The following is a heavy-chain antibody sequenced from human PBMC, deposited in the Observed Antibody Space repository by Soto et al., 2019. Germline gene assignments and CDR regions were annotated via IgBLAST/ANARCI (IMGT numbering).Heavy chain of an antibody. Sequence: EVQLVESGGGLVQPGGSQKLSCAASGFAFSASAMHWVRQAPGKGLEWVGRIRSKTHSYATAYAASLKGRFTISRDDSKNTAYLEMNSLKTEDTAVYYCARYDTYDYWGQGTLVTVSS. CDR3: ARYDTYDY. CDR1: GFAFSASA. V-gene: IGHV3-73*02. J-gene: IGHJ4*02. CDR2: IRSKTHSYAT. D-gene: IGHD3-9*01.